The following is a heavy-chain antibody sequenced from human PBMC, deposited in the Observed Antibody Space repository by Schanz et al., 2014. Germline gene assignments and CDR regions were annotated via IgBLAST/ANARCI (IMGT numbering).Heavy chain of an antibody. D-gene: IGHD3-3*01. V-gene: IGHV3-48*01. CDR1: GITFSGYS. CDR2: ISSSGSYT. J-gene: IGHJ4*02. Sequence: EVQLVESGGGVVRPGGSLRLSCAASGITFSGYSMNWVRQAPGKGLEWVSYISSSGSYTNYADSVKGRFTISRDNSKNTLYLQMNSLRADDTAVYYCARDLLVSHYDFWSGNDYWGQGTLVTVSS. CDR3: ARDLLVSHYDFWSGNDY.